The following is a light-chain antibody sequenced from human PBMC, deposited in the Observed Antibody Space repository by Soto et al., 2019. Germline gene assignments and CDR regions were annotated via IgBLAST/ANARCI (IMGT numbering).Light chain of an antibody. CDR1: QNVGSSY. CDR2: AAS. Sequence: EIVLTQSPGSLSLSPGERAILSCRASQNVGSSYLAWYQQKPGQAPRLLIYAASSRATGIPARFSGSGSGTDFTLTVSRLEPEDFAVYYCQQSGSSLWTFGQGTKVDI. CDR3: QQSGSSLWT. V-gene: IGKV3-20*01. J-gene: IGKJ1*01.